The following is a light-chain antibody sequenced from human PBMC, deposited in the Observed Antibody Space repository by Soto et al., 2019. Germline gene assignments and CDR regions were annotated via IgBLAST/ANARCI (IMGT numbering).Light chain of an antibody. V-gene: IGKV3-15*01. Sequence: EIVMTQSPATLSVSPGERATLSCRASQSVSSNLAWYQQKPGQAPRPLIYGAYTMATGIPARFIGSGSGTEFTLTISSLQSEDFAVYYCQQYNNCPQTFGQGTKVEIK. CDR3: QQYNNCPQT. CDR2: GAY. CDR1: QSVSSN. J-gene: IGKJ1*01.